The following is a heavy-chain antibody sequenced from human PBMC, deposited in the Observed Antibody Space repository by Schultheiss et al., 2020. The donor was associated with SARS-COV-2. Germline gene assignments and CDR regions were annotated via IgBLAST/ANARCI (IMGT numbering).Heavy chain of an antibody. CDR2: ISYDGSNK. J-gene: IGHJ4*02. CDR3: ARANPYYDSDGYYSYRGSFDY. D-gene: IGHD3-22*01. CDR1: GFTFSSYG. Sequence: GESLKISCAASGFTFSSYGMHWVRQAPGKGLEWVAVISYDGSNKYYADSVKGRFTISRENAKNSLYLQMNSLRAEDTAVYYCARANPYYDSDGYYSYRGSFDYWGQGTLVTVSS. V-gene: IGHV3-30*03.